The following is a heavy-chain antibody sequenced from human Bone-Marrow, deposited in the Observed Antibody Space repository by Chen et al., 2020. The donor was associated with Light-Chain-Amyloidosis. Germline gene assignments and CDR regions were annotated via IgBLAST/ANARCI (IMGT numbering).Heavy chain of an antibody. CDR2: ISSTSSYI. D-gene: IGHD4-4*01. Sequence: EVQLVESGGGLVKPGGSLRLSCAASGFTFSTYGMNWVRQAPGKGLEWVSSISSTSSYIYYADSVKGRFTISRDNAKNSLYLQINSLRAEGTAVYYCARRGSTGTAVDYWGQGTLVTVSS. CDR1: GFTFSTYG. V-gene: IGHV3-21*01. CDR3: ARRGSTGTAVDY. J-gene: IGHJ4*02.